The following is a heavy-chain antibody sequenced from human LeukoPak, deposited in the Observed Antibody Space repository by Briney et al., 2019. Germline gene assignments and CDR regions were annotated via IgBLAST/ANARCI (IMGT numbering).Heavy chain of an antibody. CDR3: ARGGYEIPSSDY. D-gene: IGHD2-15*01. Sequence: ASVKVSCKASGYTLTSYYMHWVRQAPGQGLEWMGIINPSGGSTSYAQKFQGRVTMTRDTSTSTVYMELSSLGSEDTAVYYCARGGYEIPSSDYWGQGTLVTVSS. V-gene: IGHV1-46*01. J-gene: IGHJ4*02. CDR2: INPSGGST. CDR1: GYTLTSYY.